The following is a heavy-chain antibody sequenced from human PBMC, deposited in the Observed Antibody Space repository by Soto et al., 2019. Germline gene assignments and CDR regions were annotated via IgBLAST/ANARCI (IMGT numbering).Heavy chain of an antibody. V-gene: IGHV3-15*07. D-gene: IGHD6-19*01. CDR1: GLTFSNAW. Sequence: EVQLVESGGGLVKPGGSLRLSCAASGLTFSNAWMNWVRQAPGKGLEWVGRIKSKTDGGTTDYAAPVKGRFTISRDDSKNTLYLQMNSLKTEDTAVYYCTTDLGSGWYSGVFHYWGQGTLVTVSS. CDR3: TTDLGSGWYSGVFHY. J-gene: IGHJ4*02. CDR2: IKSKTDGGTT.